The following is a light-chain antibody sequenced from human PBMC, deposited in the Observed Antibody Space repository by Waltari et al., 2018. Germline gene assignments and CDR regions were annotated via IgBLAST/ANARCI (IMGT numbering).Light chain of an antibody. J-gene: IGKJ1*01. CDR1: QNIISW. Sequence: DIQMTQSPSTLSASVGDRVTITCRAGQNIISWLAWYQQKPGKAPKLLIYKASTFQSGVPSRFSGSGSGTEFTLTISSLQADDFATYYCQQYITTWSFGQGTKVEIK. CDR3: QQYITTWS. CDR2: KAS. V-gene: IGKV1-5*03.